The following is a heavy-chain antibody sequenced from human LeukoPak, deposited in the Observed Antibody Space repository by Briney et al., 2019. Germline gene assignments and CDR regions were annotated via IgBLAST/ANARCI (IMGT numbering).Heavy chain of an antibody. J-gene: IGHJ4*02. V-gene: IGHV4-4*07. CDR3: ARGMDSSGYYALDY. Sequence: SETLSLTCTVSGGSISSYYWSWIRQPAGKGLEWIGRIYTSGSTNYNPSLKSRVTMSVDTSRNQFSLKLSSVTAADTAVYYCARGMDSSGYYALDYWGQGTLVTVSS. CDR1: GGSISSYY. CDR2: IYTSGST. D-gene: IGHD3-22*01.